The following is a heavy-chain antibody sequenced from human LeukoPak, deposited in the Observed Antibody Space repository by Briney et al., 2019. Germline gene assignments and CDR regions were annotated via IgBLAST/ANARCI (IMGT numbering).Heavy chain of an antibody. V-gene: IGHV3-23*01. J-gene: IGHJ4*02. CDR1: GFTFSSYA. CDR3: AKAGGPLMTTVTVLIDY. CDR2: ISGSGGST. Sequence: PGGSLRLSCAASGFTFSSYAMSWVRQAPGKGLEWVSAISGSGGSTYYADSVKGRFTISRDNSKNTLYLQMNSLRAEDTAVYYCAKAGGPLMTTVTVLIDYWGQGTLVTVSS. D-gene: IGHD4-11*01.